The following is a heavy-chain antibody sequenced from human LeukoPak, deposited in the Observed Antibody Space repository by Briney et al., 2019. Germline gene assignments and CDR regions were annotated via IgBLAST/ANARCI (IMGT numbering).Heavy chain of an antibody. CDR1: GFTFSSYW. CDR3: ARDGSRGYSCGYSDY. Sequence: PGGSLRLSCAASGFTFSSYWMNWVRQAPGKGPEWVANIKQDGSEKYYVDSVKGRFTISRDNAKNSLYLQMNSLRAEDTAVYYCARDGSRGYSCGYSDYWGQGTLVTVSS. CDR2: IKQDGSEK. V-gene: IGHV3-7*01. D-gene: IGHD5-18*01. J-gene: IGHJ4*02.